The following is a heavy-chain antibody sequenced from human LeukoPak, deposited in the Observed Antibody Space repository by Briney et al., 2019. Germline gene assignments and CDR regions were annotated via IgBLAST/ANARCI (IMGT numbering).Heavy chain of an antibody. V-gene: IGHV3-23*01. J-gene: IGHJ3*02. CDR3: AKCTTTCYANAFHI. Sequence: GGSLRLSCAASGFTFSSYAMSWVGQAPGKGLEGVSAISGSGGDAEYADSVKGRFTISRDNSKNTLYLQMNSLRVEDTAVYYCAKCTTTCYANAFHIWGQGTMVTVSS. CDR2: ISGSGGDA. D-gene: IGHD2-2*01. CDR1: GFTFSSYA.